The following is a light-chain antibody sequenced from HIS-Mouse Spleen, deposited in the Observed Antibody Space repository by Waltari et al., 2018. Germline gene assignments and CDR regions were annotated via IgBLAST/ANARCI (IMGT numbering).Light chain of an antibody. J-gene: IGLJ3*02. CDR2: SNN. V-gene: IGLV1-44*01. Sequence: QSVLTQPPSASGTPGQRVTISCSGSSYNIGSNTVHWYQQLPGTAPKRLIYSNNQRPSGVPDRFSGSKSGTSASLAISGLQSEDEADYYCAAWDDSLNGWVFGGGTKLTVL. CDR3: AAWDDSLNGWV. CDR1: SYNIGSNT.